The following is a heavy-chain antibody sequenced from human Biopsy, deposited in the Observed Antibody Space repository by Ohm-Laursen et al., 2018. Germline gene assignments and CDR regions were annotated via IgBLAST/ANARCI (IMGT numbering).Heavy chain of an antibody. D-gene: IGHD4-11*01. Sequence: SLRLSCAASGFTFTSHAMHWVRQAPGKGLEWVAVISYDGSGEYYADSLQGRFIISRDNPKNTVDLQMNSLRAEDTAVYFCARDGKRWDYSTYFSWHFDLWGRGTLVTVSS. CDR1: GFTFTSHA. J-gene: IGHJ2*01. CDR3: ARDGKRWDYSTYFSWHFDL. CDR2: ISYDGSGE. V-gene: IGHV3-30*03.